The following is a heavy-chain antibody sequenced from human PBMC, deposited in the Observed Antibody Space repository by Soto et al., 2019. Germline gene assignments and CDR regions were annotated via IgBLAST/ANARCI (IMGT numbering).Heavy chain of an antibody. CDR1: GGSITSYY. D-gene: IGHD5-12*01. Sequence: SETLSLTCTVSGGSITSYYWSWIWQPPGKGLEWIGYIYFSGSANYNPSPKSRVTISVDTSKNQFSLKLSSVTAADTAVYYCARRYSGYGDYWGQGTLVTVSS. CDR2: IYFSGSA. J-gene: IGHJ4*02. V-gene: IGHV4-59*08. CDR3: ARRYSGYGDY.